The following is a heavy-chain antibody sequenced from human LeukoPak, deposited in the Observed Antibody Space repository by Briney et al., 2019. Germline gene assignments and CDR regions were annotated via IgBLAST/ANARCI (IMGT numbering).Heavy chain of an antibody. CDR3: ASHCTSASCYAY. V-gene: IGHV3-23*01. Sequence: GGSLRLSCTASGFTFSGFAMSWVRQAPGKGLEWVSDISGSGSNTDYADSVKGRFTIARDNSKNTLYLQMNNVRAEDTALYSSASHCTSASCYAYWGQGTLVAVSS. CDR2: ISGSGSNT. D-gene: IGHD2-2*01. CDR1: GFTFSGFA. J-gene: IGHJ4*02.